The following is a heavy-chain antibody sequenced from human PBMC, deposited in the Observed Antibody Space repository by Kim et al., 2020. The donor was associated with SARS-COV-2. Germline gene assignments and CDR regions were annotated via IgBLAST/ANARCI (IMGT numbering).Heavy chain of an antibody. J-gene: IGHJ4*02. D-gene: IGHD3-22*01. CDR3: SRGYWDWAYYYDSSGYYLYYFDC. Sequence: SETLSLTCTVSGGSISSYYWSWIRQPPGKGLEWIGYIYYSGSTNYNPSLKSRVTISVDTSKNQFSLKLSSVTAADTAVYYCSRGYWDWAYYYDSSGYYLYYFDCWGQGTLVTVSS. V-gene: IGHV4-59*13. CDR2: IYYSGST. CDR1: GGSISSYY.